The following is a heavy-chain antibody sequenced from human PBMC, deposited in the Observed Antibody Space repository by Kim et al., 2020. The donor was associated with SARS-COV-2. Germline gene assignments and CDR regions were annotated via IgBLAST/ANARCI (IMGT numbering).Heavy chain of an antibody. D-gene: IGHD2-2*01. CDR3: ARPKFGYADA. CDR2: DT. J-gene: IGHJ5*02. V-gene: IGHV5-51*01. Sequence: DTRYSPSFQGQVTISADKSISTAYLQWSSLKASETAMYYCARPKFGYADAWGQGTLVTVSS.